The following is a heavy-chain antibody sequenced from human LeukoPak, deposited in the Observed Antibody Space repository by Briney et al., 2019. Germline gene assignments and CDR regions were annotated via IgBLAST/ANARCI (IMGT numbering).Heavy chain of an antibody. Sequence: GGSLRLSCAASRLTFSNAWMSWVRQTPGKGLEWVGRIKNKADGGTTDYAAPVKGRFTISRDDSKNTLYLQMNSLKTEDTAMYYCTTDPGDYPDYWCQGTLVTVSS. J-gene: IGHJ4*02. CDR2: IKNKADGGTT. D-gene: IGHD4-17*01. CDR1: RLTFSNAW. V-gene: IGHV3-15*01. CDR3: TTDPGDYPDY.